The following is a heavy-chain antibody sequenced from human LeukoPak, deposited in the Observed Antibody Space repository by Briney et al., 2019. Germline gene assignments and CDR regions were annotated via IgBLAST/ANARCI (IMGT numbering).Heavy chain of an antibody. Sequence: PGGSLRLSCAASGFTFSSYAMSWVRQAPGKGLEWVSAISGSGGSTYYADSVKGRFTISRDNSKNTLYPQMNSLRAEDTAVYYCAKDKGYSSSWYGYWGQGTLVTVSS. CDR3: AKDKGYSSSWYGY. J-gene: IGHJ4*02. V-gene: IGHV3-23*01. D-gene: IGHD6-13*01. CDR1: GFTFSSYA. CDR2: ISGSGGST.